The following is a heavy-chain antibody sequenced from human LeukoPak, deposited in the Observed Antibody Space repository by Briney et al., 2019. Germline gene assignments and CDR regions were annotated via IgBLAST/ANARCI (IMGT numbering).Heavy chain of an antibody. CDR1: GFTFSSYG. D-gene: IGHD2-2*01. J-gene: IGHJ3*02. V-gene: IGHV3-30*02. CDR3: ARHCSSSSCYGAFDI. CDR2: IRYDGSNK. Sequence: GSLGLSCAASGFTFSSYGMHWVRQAPGKGLEWVAFIRYDGSNKYYADSVKGRFTISRDNSKNTLYFQMNSLRADDTAVYYCARHCSSSSCYGAFDIWGQGTMVTVSS.